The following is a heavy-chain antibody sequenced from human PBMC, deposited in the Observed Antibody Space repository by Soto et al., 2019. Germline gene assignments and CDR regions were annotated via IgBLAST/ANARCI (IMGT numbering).Heavy chain of an antibody. CDR3: ASIPRGNIFVCSAH. Sequence: SETLSLTCTVSGGSISGGDYYWTWFRQRPGEGLEWIAYSTYSGSVSYNPSLKSRVTMSEDTSKSQFSLQLSSLTAADTALYYCASIPRGNIFVCSAHWRQGTLVT. CDR1: GGSISGGDYY. D-gene: IGHD3-3*02. V-gene: IGHV4-31*03. CDR2: STYSGSV. J-gene: IGHJ4*02.